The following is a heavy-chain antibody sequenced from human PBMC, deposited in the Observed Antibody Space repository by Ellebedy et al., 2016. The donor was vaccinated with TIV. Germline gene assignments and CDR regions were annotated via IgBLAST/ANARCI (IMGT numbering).Heavy chain of an antibody. V-gene: IGHV3-49*03. J-gene: IGHJ4*02. CDR1: GFAVGNEY. CDR3: TREVSMTTVTN. CDR2: IRSKASGGTT. D-gene: IGHD4-17*01. Sequence: GESLKISXTASGFAVGNEYMSWFRQAPGKGLEWVGFIRSKASGGTTDYDASVKGRFTISRDESKNIACLQMNSLKTEDTAMYYCTREVSMTTVTNWGQGTLVTVSS.